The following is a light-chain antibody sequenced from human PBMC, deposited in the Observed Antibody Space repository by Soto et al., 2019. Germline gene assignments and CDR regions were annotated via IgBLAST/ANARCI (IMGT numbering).Light chain of an antibody. Sequence: ILLTQSPGTLSLSPGERATLCCRTSQRVSSTYLAWYQQKPGQAPRLLIYGTSSRATGIPTRFSAWGSETDFTLTISDVQPEDFAVYYCQHFVNSLTWTFGQGTKVDIK. J-gene: IGKJ1*01. CDR3: QHFVNSLTWT. CDR1: QRVSSTY. CDR2: GTS. V-gene: IGKV3-20*01.